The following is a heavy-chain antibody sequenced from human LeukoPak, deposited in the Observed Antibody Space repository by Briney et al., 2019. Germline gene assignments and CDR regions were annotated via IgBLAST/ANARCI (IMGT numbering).Heavy chain of an antibody. Sequence: SETLSLTCTVSGGSISSYYWGWIRQPPGKGLEWIGYIYYSGSTNYNPSLKSRVTISVDTSKNQFSLKLSSVTAADTAVYYCASEYCSGGSCYFVNWGQGTLVTVSS. CDR2: IYYSGST. D-gene: IGHD2-15*01. V-gene: IGHV4-59*01. CDR3: ASEYCSGGSCYFVN. J-gene: IGHJ4*02. CDR1: GGSISSYY.